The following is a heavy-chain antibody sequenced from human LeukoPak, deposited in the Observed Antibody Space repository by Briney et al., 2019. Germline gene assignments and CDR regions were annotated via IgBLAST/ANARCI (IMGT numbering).Heavy chain of an antibody. CDR2: INPSGGST. CDR3: ARALRYCSSTSCYGWFDP. Sequence: GASVKVSCKASGYTFTSYYMHWVRQAPGQGLEWMGIINPSGGSTSYAQKFQGRVTMTRDMSTSTVYMALSSLRSEDTAVYYCARALRYCSSTSCYGWFDPWGQGTLVTVSS. V-gene: IGHV1-46*01. D-gene: IGHD2-2*01. J-gene: IGHJ5*02. CDR1: GYTFTSYY.